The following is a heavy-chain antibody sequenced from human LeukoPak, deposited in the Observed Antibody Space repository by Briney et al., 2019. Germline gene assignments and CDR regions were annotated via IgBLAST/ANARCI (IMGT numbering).Heavy chain of an antibody. Sequence: GGSLRLSCAASGFTFSSYWMHWVRQAPGKGLVWVSRLNSDGSSTSYADSVKGRFTISRDNAKNTLYLQMNSLRAEDTAVYYCARSGGDSNVLLWFGEQYYFDYWGQGTLVTVSS. D-gene: IGHD3-10*01. CDR2: LNSDGSST. CDR1: GFTFSSYW. V-gene: IGHV3-74*01. CDR3: ARSGGDSNVLLWFGEQYYFDY. J-gene: IGHJ4*02.